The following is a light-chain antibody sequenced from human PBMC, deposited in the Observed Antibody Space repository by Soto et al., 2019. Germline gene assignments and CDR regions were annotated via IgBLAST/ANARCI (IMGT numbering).Light chain of an antibody. Sequence: QSALTQPASVSGSPGQSITISCTGTSSDVGGYNYVYWYQQHPGKAPKLMIYDVSNRPSGVSNRFSGSKSGNTASLTISGLQAEDEADYYCSSYTSSSTFFGTGTKVTVL. CDR3: SSYTSSSTF. J-gene: IGLJ1*01. V-gene: IGLV2-14*01. CDR1: SSDVGGYNY. CDR2: DVS.